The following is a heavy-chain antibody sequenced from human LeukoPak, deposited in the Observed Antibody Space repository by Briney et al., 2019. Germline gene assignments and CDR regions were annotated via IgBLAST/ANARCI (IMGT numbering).Heavy chain of an antibody. CDR2: ISYSGST. J-gene: IGHJ4*02. CDR3: ARESAYTYGSNPYFEY. CDR1: GGSFSSYY. D-gene: IGHD5-18*01. V-gene: IGHV4-59*01. Sequence: SETLSLTCTVSGGSFSSYYWSWIRQPPGKGLEWIGYISYSGSTNYDPSLKSRVTMSVDTSKNQFSLRLSSVTAADTAVYYCARESAYTYGSNPYFEYWGQGTLVTVPS.